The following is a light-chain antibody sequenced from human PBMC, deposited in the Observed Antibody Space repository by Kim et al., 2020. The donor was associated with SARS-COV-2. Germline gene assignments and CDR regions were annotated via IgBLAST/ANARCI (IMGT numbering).Light chain of an antibody. J-gene: IGKJ4*01. V-gene: IGKV3-11*01. CDR1: QSVSSS. CDR2: DAS. CDR3: QQRSNWPLT. Sequence: LSPGEGATLSRRASQSVSSSLAWYQQKPGQAPRLLIYDASNRATGIPARFSGSGSGTDFTLTISSLQPEDFAVYYCQQRSNWPLTFGGGTKVDIK.